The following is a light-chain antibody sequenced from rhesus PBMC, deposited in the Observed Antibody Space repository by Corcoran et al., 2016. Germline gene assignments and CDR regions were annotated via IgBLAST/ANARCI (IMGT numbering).Light chain of an antibody. J-gene: IGKJ3*01. V-gene: IGKV1S8*01. CDR1: QNIYSN. CDR3: QHYYEDPIT. CDR2: AES. Sequence: DIQMTQSPTALSASVGDRVTISCRASQNIYSNLAWYQQKPGKAPKLLIYAESSLRTGIPSRFSGSGSGTDFTLTISSLQPEDSAGYFCQHYYEDPITFGPGTKLDIK.